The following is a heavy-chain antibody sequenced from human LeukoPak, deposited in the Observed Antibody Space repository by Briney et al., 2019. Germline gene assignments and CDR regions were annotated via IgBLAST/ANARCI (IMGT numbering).Heavy chain of an antibody. J-gene: IGHJ6*02. CDR2: IKQDGSEK. CDR3: ARVHYYYGMDV. V-gene: IGHV3-7*04. Sequence: GGSLRLSCAASGITVSSNYMSWVRQAPGKGLEWVANIKQDGSEKYYVDSVKGRFTISRDNAKNSLYLQMNSLRAEDTAVYYCARVHYYYGMDVWGQGTTVTVSS. CDR1: GITVSSNY.